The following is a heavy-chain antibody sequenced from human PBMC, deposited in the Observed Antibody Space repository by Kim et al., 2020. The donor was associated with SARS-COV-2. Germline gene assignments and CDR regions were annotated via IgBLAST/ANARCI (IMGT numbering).Heavy chain of an antibody. V-gene: IGHV1-69*13. CDR2: IIPIFGTA. CDR3: ARGGVTIFGVVISTHFDY. Sequence: SVKVSCKASGGTFSSYAISWVRQAPGQGLEWMGGIIPIFGTANYAQKFQGRVTITADESTSTAYMELSSLRSEDTAVYYCARGGVTIFGVVISTHFDYWGQGTLVTVSS. J-gene: IGHJ4*02. CDR1: GGTFSSYA. D-gene: IGHD3-3*01.